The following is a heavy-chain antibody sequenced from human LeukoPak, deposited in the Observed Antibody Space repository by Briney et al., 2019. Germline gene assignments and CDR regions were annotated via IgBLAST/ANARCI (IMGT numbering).Heavy chain of an antibody. J-gene: IGHJ3*02. V-gene: IGHV4-31*03. CDR1: GGSISSGGYY. Sequence: SETLSLTCTVSGGSISSGGYYWSWIRQHPGKGLEWIGYIYYSGSTYYNPSPKSRVTISVDTSKNQFSLKLSSVTAADTAVYYCARAMIVVVSTPDAFDIWGQGTMVTVSS. D-gene: IGHD3-22*01. CDR2: IYYSGST. CDR3: ARAMIVVVSTPDAFDI.